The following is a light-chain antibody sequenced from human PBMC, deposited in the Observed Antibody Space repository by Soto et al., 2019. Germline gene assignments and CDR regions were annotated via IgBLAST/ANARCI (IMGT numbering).Light chain of an antibody. J-gene: IGKJ3*01. CDR1: QTISSS. Sequence: DIQMTQSPSSLSASVGDRVTITFRASQTISSSLNWYQQKPGKAPKLLIYAASSLQSGVPSRFSGSGSGTDFTLTISSLQPDDFATYYCQQTSAAPFTFGPGTKVDIK. V-gene: IGKV1-39*01. CDR2: AAS. CDR3: QQTSAAPFT.